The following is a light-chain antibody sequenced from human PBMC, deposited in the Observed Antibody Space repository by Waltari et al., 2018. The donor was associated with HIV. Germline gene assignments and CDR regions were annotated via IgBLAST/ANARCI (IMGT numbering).Light chain of an antibody. J-gene: IGLJ3*02. CDR3: QTWGTGIRV. CDR1: SAHTSYA. Sequence: QLVLTQSPSASPSLGASVKPTCTLSSAHTSYAIAWHPKQPEKGPRYLMKLNSDGSHSKGDGIPDRFSGSSSGAERYLTISSLQSEDEADYYCQTWGTGIRVFGGGTKLTVL. CDR2: LNSDGSH. V-gene: IGLV4-69*01.